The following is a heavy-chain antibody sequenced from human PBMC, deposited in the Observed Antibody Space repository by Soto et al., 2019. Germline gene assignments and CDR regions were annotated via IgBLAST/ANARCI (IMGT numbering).Heavy chain of an antibody. J-gene: IGHJ3*02. Sequence: SETLSLTCTVSGGSISSGGYYWSWIRQHPGKGLEWIGYIYYSGSTYYNPSLKSRVTISVDTSKNQFSLKLSSVTAADTAVYYCARDRLLWGPSGGAFDIWGQGTMVTVSS. D-gene: IGHD3-10*01. CDR2: IYYSGST. CDR1: GGSISSGGYY. V-gene: IGHV4-31*03. CDR3: ARDRLLWGPSGGAFDI.